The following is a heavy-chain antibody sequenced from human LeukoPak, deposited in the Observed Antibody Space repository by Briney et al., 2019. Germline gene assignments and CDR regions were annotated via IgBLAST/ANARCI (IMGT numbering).Heavy chain of an antibody. V-gene: IGHV1-8*01. CDR3: ASIPGVYSSSWDDY. D-gene: IGHD6-13*01. J-gene: IGHJ4*02. CDR1: GYTFTSYD. CDR2: MNPNSGNA. Sequence: ASVKVSCKASGYTFTSYDINWVRQATGQGLEWMGWMNPNSGNAGYAQKFQGRVTMTRNTSISTAYMELSSLRSEDTAVYYCASIPGVYSSSWDDYWGQGTLVTVSS.